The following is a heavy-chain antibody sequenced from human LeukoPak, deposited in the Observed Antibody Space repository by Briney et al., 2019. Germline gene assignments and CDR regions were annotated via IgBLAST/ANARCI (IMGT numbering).Heavy chain of an antibody. CDR1: GFTFTNHW. Sequence: GGSLRLSCVTSGFTFTNHWMSWVRQAPGKGLEWVANIREDGGHTNYVDSVKGRFTITRDNSKNTLYLQMNSLRAEDTAVYYCARAQVGFGELSDYYYMDVWGKGTTVTISS. V-gene: IGHV3-7*03. CDR3: ARAQVGFGELSDYYYMDV. J-gene: IGHJ6*03. D-gene: IGHD3-10*01. CDR2: IREDGGHT.